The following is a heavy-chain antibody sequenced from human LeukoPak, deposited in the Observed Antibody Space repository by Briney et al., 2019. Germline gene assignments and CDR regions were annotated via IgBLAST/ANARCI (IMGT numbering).Heavy chain of an antibody. CDR2: ISYDGSNK. J-gene: IGHJ4*02. V-gene: IGHV3-30*18. CDR3: AKVRGAGYNFDY. D-gene: IGHD5-24*01. Sequence: GGSLTLSCAASGFTFSSYGMHWVRQAPGKGLEWVAVISYDGSNKYYADSVKGRFTISRDNSKNTLYLQMNSLRAEDTAVYYCAKVRGAGYNFDYWGQGTLVTVSS. CDR1: GFTFSSYG.